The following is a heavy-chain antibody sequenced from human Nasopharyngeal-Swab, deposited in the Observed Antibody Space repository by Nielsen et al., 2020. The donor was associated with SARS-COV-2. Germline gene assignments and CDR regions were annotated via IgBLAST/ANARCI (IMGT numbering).Heavy chain of an antibody. CDR3: ARVESSGWFDY. CDR2: ISWNSGST. J-gene: IGHJ4*02. D-gene: IGHD6-19*01. V-gene: IGHV3-9*01. CDR1: GFTFDDYA. Sequence: SLKISCAASGFTFDDYAMHWVRQAPGKGLEWVSGISWNSGSTGYADSVKGRFTISRDNAKNSLYLQMNSLRAEDTAVYYCARVESSGWFDYWGQGTLVTVSS.